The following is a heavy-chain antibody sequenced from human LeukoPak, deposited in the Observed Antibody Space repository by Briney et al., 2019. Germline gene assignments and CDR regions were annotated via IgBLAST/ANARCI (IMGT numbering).Heavy chain of an antibody. Sequence: GGSLRLSCTASGFTFSSYVMSWVRQAPGKGLEWVSVISGNSDTISYADSMKGRFTISRDNSKNTLYLQMNSLRVEDTAVYYCARDETTAFYYFNYWGQGTPVTVSS. CDR3: ARDETTAFYYFNY. CDR1: GFTFSSYV. V-gene: IGHV3-23*01. D-gene: IGHD1-14*01. CDR2: ISGNSDTI. J-gene: IGHJ4*02.